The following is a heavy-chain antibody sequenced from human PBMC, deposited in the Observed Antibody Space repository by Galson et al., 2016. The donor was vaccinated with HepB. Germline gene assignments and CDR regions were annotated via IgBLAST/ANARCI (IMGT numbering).Heavy chain of an antibody. J-gene: IGHJ3*02. Sequence: SLRLSCAASGFTFSTSLMHWVRQAPGKGLEWVAVISFDGSKKYYADSVKGRFTISRDNSKNTLYLQMNSLRAEDTAVYYCARDGLGSAFDIWGQGTMVTVSS. D-gene: IGHD3-16*01. V-gene: IGHV3-30-3*01. CDR3: ARDGLGSAFDI. CDR2: ISFDGSKK. CDR1: GFTFSTSL.